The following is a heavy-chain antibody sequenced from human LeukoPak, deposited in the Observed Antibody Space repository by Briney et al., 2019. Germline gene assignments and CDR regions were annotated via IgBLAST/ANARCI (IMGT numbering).Heavy chain of an antibody. J-gene: IGHJ4*02. CDR1: GGSFSGDF. Sequence: SETLSLTCAVYGGSFSGDFWSWIRQSPGKGLEWIGEINHGGSTTYNPSLQSRVTISVDTSKNQFSLKLSSVTATDTAVYYCARRSFSSGFDYWGQGTLVTVSS. V-gene: IGHV4-34*01. CDR3: ARRSFSSGFDY. CDR2: INHGGST. D-gene: IGHD6-19*01.